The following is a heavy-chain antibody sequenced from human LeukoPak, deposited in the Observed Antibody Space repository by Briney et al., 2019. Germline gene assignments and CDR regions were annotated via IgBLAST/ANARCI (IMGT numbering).Heavy chain of an antibody. J-gene: IGHJ3*02. CDR2: IIPIFGTA. Sequence: GASVKVSCTASGGTFSSYAISWVRQAPGQGLEWMGGIIPIFGTANYAQKFQGRVTITADESTSTAYMELSSLRSEDTAVYYCAREGITIFGVVIQGAFDIWGQGTMVTVSS. CDR1: GGTFSSYA. V-gene: IGHV1-69*13. D-gene: IGHD3-3*01. CDR3: AREGITIFGVVIQGAFDI.